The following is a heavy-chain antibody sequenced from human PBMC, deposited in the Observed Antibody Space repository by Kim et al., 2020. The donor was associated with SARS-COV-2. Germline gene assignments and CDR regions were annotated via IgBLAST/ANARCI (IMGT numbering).Heavy chain of an antibody. CDR1: GFTFSDHY. J-gene: IGHJ4*02. Sequence: GGSLRLSCAASGFTFSDHYMSWIRQAPGKGLECVSYSSSSGSTMYYADSVKGRFTISRDNAKKLLSLQMNSLRAEDTAVYYCARDSGIVFDYWGQGTLVTVSS. V-gene: IGHV3-11*01. CDR2: SSSSGSTM. CDR3: ARDSGIVFDY. D-gene: IGHD3-22*01.